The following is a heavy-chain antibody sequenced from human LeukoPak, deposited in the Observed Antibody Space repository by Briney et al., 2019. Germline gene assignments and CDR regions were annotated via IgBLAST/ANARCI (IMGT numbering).Heavy chain of an antibody. CDR3: ARVGDGLNDAFDI. J-gene: IGHJ3*02. CDR2: LNPNNGGT. Sequence: ASVKVSFKASGYTFTGYFMNWVRQAPGQGLEWMGRLNPNNGGTNYAQNFQVSVTMTRDTSISTAYMELSSLRSEDTAVYYCARVGDGLNDAFDIWGQGTMVTVSS. D-gene: IGHD5-24*01. V-gene: IGHV1-2*06. CDR1: GYTFTGYF.